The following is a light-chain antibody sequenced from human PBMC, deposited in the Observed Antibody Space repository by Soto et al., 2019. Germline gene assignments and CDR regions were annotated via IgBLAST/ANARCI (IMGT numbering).Light chain of an antibody. V-gene: IGLV2-14*01. CDR2: DVS. Sequence: QSVLTQPASVSGSPGQSITISCTGTSSDVGGYNYVSWHQQHPGKVPKLMIYDVSSRPSGVSNRFSGSKSGNTASLTISGLQAEDEADYYCRSYTSSSTHVFGSGTKVNVL. CDR3: RSYTSSSTHV. J-gene: IGLJ1*01. CDR1: SSDVGGYNY.